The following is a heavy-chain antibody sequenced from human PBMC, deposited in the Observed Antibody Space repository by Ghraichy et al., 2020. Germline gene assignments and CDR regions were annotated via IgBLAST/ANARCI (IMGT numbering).Heavy chain of an antibody. V-gene: IGHV4-39*01. CDR2: IYYSGST. D-gene: IGHD7-27*01. CDR1: GGSISSSSYY. J-gene: IGHJ4*02. CDR3: ARLMLTGDRRDY. Sequence: SETLSLTCTVSGGSISSSSYYWGWIRQPPGKGLEWIGSIYYSGSTYYNPSLKSRVTISVDTSKNQFSLKLSSVTAADTAVYYCARLMLTGDRRDYWGQGTLVTVSS.